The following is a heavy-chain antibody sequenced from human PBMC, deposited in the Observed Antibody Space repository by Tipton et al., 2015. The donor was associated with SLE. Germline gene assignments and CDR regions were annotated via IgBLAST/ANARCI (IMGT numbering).Heavy chain of an antibody. D-gene: IGHD3-16*01. CDR1: GFTFSSYS. CDR2: IKQDGSEK. V-gene: IGHV3-7*03. CDR3: ARRQERGFDAFDI. J-gene: IGHJ3*02. Sequence: GSLRLSCAASGFTFSSYSMNWVRQAPGKGLEWVANIKQDGSEKYYVDSVKGRFTISRDNAKNSLYLQMNSLRAEDTAVYYCARRQERGFDAFDIWGQGTMVTVSS.